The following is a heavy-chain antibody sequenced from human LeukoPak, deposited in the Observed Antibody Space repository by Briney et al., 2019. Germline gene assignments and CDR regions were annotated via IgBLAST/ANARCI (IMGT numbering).Heavy chain of an antibody. CDR2: VSADGGIT. CDR1: GYTFTDYS. J-gene: IGHJ5*02. CDR3: ARDWYCTGGSCQDCFDP. D-gene: IGHD2-15*01. Sequence: ASVKVSCKPSGYTFTDYSISWVRQAPGQGLEWMGWVSADGGITRYSEKFQGRVTMTTDTSTTTAYMELSSLRSEDTAVFYCARDWYCTGGSCQDCFDPWGQGTLVTVSS. V-gene: IGHV1-18*01.